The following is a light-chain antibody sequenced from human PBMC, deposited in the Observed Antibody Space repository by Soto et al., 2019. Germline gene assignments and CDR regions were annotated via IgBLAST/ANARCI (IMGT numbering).Light chain of an antibody. CDR2: EVS. V-gene: IGKV1-5*03. Sequence: DIQMTQSPSTLSASVGDRVTITCRASQSISGYLAWYQQKPGKAPKLLVYEVSKLETGVPSRFSGSGSGTQFTLTISSLQPDDFATYYCQQYLSWTFGQGTTVEIK. CDR3: QQYLSWT. J-gene: IGKJ1*01. CDR1: QSISGY.